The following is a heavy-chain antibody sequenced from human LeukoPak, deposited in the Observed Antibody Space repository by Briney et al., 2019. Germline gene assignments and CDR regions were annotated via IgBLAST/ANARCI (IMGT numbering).Heavy chain of an antibody. V-gene: IGHV4-34*01. CDR1: GVSLRGYY. Sequence: SETLSLTCAVYGVSLRGYYWSWIRQSPEKGLEWIGEISHEGDSIYNPSLKSRVTLSVDMSKNQFSLKLRSVTAADTAVHYCARGRNYVSDYYFDVRGKGTTVIVSS. CDR2: ISHEGDS. D-gene: IGHD1-7*01. CDR3: ARGRNYVSDYYFDV. J-gene: IGHJ6*03.